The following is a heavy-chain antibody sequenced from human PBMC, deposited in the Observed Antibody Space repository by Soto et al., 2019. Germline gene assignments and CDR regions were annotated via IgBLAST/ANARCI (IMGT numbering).Heavy chain of an antibody. CDR2: ITAYGATR. D-gene: IGHD6-19*01. CDR1: GFIFNNYA. Sequence: GGSLRLSCSASGFIFNNYAMSWVRQAPGKGLEWVSGITAYGATRYYAESVKGRFTVSRDNSKSTLYLQMSTLTAEDTAVYYCARDPLLYDSDWYPNWFGPWGQGTLVTVSS. V-gene: IGHV3-23*01. J-gene: IGHJ5*02. CDR3: ARDPLLYDSDWYPNWFGP.